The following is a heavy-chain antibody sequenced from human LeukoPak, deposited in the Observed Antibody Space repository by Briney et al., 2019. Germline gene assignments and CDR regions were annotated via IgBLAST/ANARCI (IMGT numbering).Heavy chain of an antibody. J-gene: IGHJ3*02. D-gene: IGHD6-19*01. CDR1: GGSFSGYY. Sequence: SETLSLTCAVYGGSFSGYYWSWIRQPPGKGLEWIGEINHSGSTNYNPSLKSRVTISVDTSKNQFSLKLSSVTAADTAVYYCARVKQWLNYNAFDIWGQGTMVTVSS. V-gene: IGHV4-34*01. CDR2: INHSGST. CDR3: ARVKQWLNYNAFDI.